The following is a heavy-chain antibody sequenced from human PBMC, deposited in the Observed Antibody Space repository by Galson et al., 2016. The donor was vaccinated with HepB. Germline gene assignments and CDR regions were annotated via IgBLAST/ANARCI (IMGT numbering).Heavy chain of an antibody. V-gene: IGHV3-74*01. CDR2: ISPDGSVT. Sequence: SLRLSCAASGFTFRSHWVHWVRQVPGKGLVWVSRISPDGSVTNYADSVKGRFTISRDNAKNTLYLQMNSLRAEDTAVYFCAKDEVAGSGSCNYWGQGTLVTVSS. D-gene: IGHD3-10*01. CDR1: GFTFRSHW. J-gene: IGHJ4*02. CDR3: AKDEVAGSGSCNY.